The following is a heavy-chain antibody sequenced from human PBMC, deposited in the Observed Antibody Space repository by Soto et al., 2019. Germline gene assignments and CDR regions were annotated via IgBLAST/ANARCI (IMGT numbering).Heavy chain of an antibody. D-gene: IGHD3-10*01. CDR2: IKGDGSEK. CDR1: RFTFGSYW. CDR3: AAGFPPDF. J-gene: IGHJ4*02. Sequence: EVLLVESGGGLVQPGGSLTLSCAASRFTFGSYWMNWVRQAPGKGLEWVANIKGDGSEKYYVDSVEGRFTISRDNTKNSLALQMNSPRGAGTAVYYCAAGFPPDFWGQGTLVTVSS. V-gene: IGHV3-7*01.